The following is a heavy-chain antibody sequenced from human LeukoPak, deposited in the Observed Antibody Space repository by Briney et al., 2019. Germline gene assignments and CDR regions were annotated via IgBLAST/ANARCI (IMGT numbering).Heavy chain of an antibody. CDR2: ISAYNGNT. D-gene: IGHD3-9*01. J-gene: IGHJ4*02. CDR3: ARDRRILTGPDY. CDR1: GYTFTCYG. Sequence: ASVKVSCKASGYTFTCYGISWVRQAPGQGLEWMGWISAYNGNTNYAQKLQGRVTMTTDRSTSTAYMELRSLRSDETAVYYCARDRRILTGPDYWGQGTLVTVSS. V-gene: IGHV1-18*04.